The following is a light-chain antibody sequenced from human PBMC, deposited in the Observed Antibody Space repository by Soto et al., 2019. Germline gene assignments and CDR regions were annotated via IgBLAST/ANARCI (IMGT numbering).Light chain of an antibody. V-gene: IGKV3-11*01. CDR1: QSVSSY. CDR3: QQRSNWPPDWT. J-gene: IGKJ1*01. Sequence: EIVLTQSPATLSLSPGERATLSCRASQSVSSYLAWYQQKPGQAPRLLIYDASNRATGILARFSGSGSGTDFTLTISSLEPEDFAVYYCQQRSNWPPDWTFGQGTKVEIK. CDR2: DAS.